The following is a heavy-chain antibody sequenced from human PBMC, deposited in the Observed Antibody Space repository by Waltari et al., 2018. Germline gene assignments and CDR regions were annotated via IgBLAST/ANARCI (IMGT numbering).Heavy chain of an antibody. CDR1: GGTFSSYA. V-gene: IGHV1-69*01. CDR3: ARHVSGPTRAAFDV. CDR2: IIPIFGTA. Sequence: QVQLVQSGAEVKKPGSSVKVSCKASGGTFSSYAISWVRQAPGQGLEWMGGIIPIFGTANYAQKFQGRVTITADESTSTAYMELNSLRVEDTAVYFCARHVSGPTRAAFDVWGQGTMVTVSP. J-gene: IGHJ3*01. D-gene: IGHD6-19*01.